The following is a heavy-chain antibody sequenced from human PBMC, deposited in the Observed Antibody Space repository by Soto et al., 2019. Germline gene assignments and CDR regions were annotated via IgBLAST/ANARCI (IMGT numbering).Heavy chain of an antibody. CDR2: IIPIFGTA. CDR1: GGTFSSYA. V-gene: IGHV1-69*13. CDR3: ASGGGKTYYYDSSGYVDAFDI. D-gene: IGHD3-22*01. Sequence: SVKVSCKASGGTFSSYAISWVRQAPGQGLEWMGGIIPIFGTANYAQKFQGRVTITADESTSTAYMELSSLRSEDTAVYYCASGGGKTYYYDSSGYVDAFDIWGQGTMVTVSS. J-gene: IGHJ3*02.